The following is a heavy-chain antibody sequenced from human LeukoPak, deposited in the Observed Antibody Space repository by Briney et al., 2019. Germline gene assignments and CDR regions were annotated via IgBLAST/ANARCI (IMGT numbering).Heavy chain of an antibody. D-gene: IGHD2-2*02. CDR2: IYYSGST. Sequence: NPSETLSLTCTVSGGSISSYYWSWIRQPPGKGLEWIGYIYYSGSTNYNPSLKSRVTISVDTSKNQFSLKLSSVTAADTAVYYCARLVVVPAAIPADYYYYYGMDVWGQGTTVTVSS. J-gene: IGHJ6*02. CDR3: ARLVVVPAAIPADYYYYYGMDV. V-gene: IGHV4-59*08. CDR1: GGSISSYY.